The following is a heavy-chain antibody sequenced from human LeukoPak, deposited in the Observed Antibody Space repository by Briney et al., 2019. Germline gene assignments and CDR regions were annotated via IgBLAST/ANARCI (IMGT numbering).Heavy chain of an antibody. V-gene: IGHV3-21*01. Sequence: GGSLRLSCAASGFTFSSYGMHWVRQAPGKGLEWVSSISSSSSYIYYADSVKGRFTISRDNAKNSLYLQMNSLRAEDTAVYYCAARGHYGSGSYFDYWGQGTLVTVSS. CDR1: GFTFSSYG. CDR3: AARGHYGSGSYFDY. D-gene: IGHD3-10*01. CDR2: ISSSSSYI. J-gene: IGHJ4*02.